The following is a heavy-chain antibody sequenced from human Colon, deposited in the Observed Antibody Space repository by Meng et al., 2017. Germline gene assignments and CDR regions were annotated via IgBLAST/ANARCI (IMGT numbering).Heavy chain of an antibody. Sequence: QVQLKQWGAGLWKPSETLSLPCAVSGGSISSSNWWSWVRQPPGKGLEWIGEIYHSGSTNYNPSLKSRVTISVDKSKNQFSLKLSSVTAADTAVYYCARVRLDTAMVTLDYWGQGTLVTVSS. J-gene: IGHJ4*02. D-gene: IGHD5-18*01. V-gene: IGHV4-4*02. CDR3: ARVRLDTAMVTLDY. CDR2: IYHSGST. CDR1: GGSISSSNW.